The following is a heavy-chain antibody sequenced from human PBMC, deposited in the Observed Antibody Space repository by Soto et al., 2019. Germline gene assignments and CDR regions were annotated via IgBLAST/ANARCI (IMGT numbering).Heavy chain of an antibody. Sequence: TLCLTCTVSGGSFTGHFWSWIRQPPGKGLEWIGYIYYSGSTNYNPSLKSRVTISVDTSKNQFSLKLSSVTAADTAVYYCARGVRGPKEYYFDYWGQGTLVTVSS. CDR3: ARGVRGPKEYYFDY. J-gene: IGHJ4*02. CDR1: GGSFTGHF. D-gene: IGHD3-10*01. V-gene: IGHV4-59*11. CDR2: IYYSGST.